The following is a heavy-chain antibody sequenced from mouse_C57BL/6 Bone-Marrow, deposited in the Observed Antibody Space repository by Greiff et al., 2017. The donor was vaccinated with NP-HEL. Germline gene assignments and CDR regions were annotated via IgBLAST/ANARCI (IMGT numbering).Heavy chain of an antibody. Sequence: QVQLQQPGAELVKPGASVKMSCKASGYTFTSYWITWVKQRPGQGLEWIGDIYPGSGSTNYNEKFKGKATLTVDTSSSTAYMQLSSLTSEDSAVYYCSGGNYYRGSMDYWGQGTSVTVSS. CDR1: GYTFTSYW. D-gene: IGHD2-14*01. CDR2: IYPGSGST. CDR3: SGGNYYRGSMDY. V-gene: IGHV1-55*01. J-gene: IGHJ4*01.